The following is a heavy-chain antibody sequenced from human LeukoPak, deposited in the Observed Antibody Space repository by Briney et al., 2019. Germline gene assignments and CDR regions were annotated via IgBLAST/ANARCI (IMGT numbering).Heavy chain of an antibody. CDR1: GFTFSSYS. Sequence: GGSLRLSCAASGFTFSSYSMNWVRQAPGKGLEWVSSISSSSSYIYYADSVKGRFTISRDNAKNSLYLQMNSLRAEDTAVYYCARTLNYYDSSGYLPDLYFDYWGQGTLVTVSS. CDR2: ISSSSSYI. V-gene: IGHV3-21*01. CDR3: ARTLNYYDSSGYLPDLYFDY. J-gene: IGHJ4*02. D-gene: IGHD3-22*01.